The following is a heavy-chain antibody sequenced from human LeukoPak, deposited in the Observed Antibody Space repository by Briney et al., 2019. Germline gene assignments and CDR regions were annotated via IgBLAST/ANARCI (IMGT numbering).Heavy chain of an antibody. CDR2: ISYDGSNK. D-gene: IGHD1-14*01. J-gene: IGHJ4*02. CDR1: GFTFSSYG. Sequence: PGGSLRLSCAASGFTFSSYGMHWVRQAPGKGLEWVAVISYDGSNKYYADSVKGRFTISRDNSKNTLYLQMNSLRAEDTAVYYCAKLHTTAEPPITYDYWGQGTLVTVSS. CDR3: AKLHTTAEPPITYDY. V-gene: IGHV3-30*18.